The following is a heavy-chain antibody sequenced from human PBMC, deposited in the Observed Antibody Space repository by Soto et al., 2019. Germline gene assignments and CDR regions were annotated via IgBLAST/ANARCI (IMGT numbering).Heavy chain of an antibody. CDR2: IYPGDSDT. D-gene: IGHD5-18*01. J-gene: IGHJ6*02. V-gene: IGHV5-51*01. Sequence: PGESLKISCKVSVYSFTSYWICWFRQMPVTVLEWMGIIYPGDSDTRYSPSFQGQVTISADKSISTAYLQWSSLKASDTAMYYCAVRGYSYGQTDYYGMDVWGQGTTVTVSS. CDR3: AVRGYSYGQTDYYGMDV. CDR1: VYSFTSYW.